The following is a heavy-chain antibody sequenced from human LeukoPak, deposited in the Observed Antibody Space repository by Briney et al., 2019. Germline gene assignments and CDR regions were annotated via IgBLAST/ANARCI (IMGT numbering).Heavy chain of an antibody. CDR2: ISSSGSTI. CDR3: AREGYSSGWLYYFDY. Sequence: GGSLRLSCAASGFTFSDYYISWIRQAPGKGLEWVSYISSSGSTIYYADSVKGRFTISRDNAKNSLYLQMNSLRAEDTAVYYCAREGYSSGWLYYFDYWGQGTLVTVSS. V-gene: IGHV3-11*01. J-gene: IGHJ4*02. CDR1: GFTFSDYY. D-gene: IGHD6-19*01.